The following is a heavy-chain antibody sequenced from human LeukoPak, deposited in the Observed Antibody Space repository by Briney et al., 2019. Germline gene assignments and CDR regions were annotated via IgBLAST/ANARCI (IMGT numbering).Heavy chain of an antibody. J-gene: IGHJ4*02. CDR1: GYTFTGYY. CDR2: MNPNSGGT. CDR3: ARVYDYDLWSGYRHDFDY. Sequence: ASVNVSCKASGYTFTGYYMHWVRQAPGQGLEWMGWMNPNSGGTNYAQKFQGRVTMTRDTSISTAYMELDRLRSDDTAVYYCARVYDYDLWSGYRHDFDYWGQGTLVTVSS. D-gene: IGHD3-3*01. V-gene: IGHV1-2*02.